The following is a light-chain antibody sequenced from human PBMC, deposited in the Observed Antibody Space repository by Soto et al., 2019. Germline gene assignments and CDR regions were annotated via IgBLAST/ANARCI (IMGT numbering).Light chain of an antibody. CDR2: DAS. CDR3: QQSYSTPQIT. CDR1: QDISNY. Sequence: DSQMTQSQSSLSASVGDRVTITCQASQDISNYLNWYQKKPGKAPKLLIYDASNLESGVPSRFSGSGSGTDFTLTISSLQPEDFATYYCQQSYSTPQITFGQGTRLENK. J-gene: IGKJ5*01. V-gene: IGKV1-39*01.